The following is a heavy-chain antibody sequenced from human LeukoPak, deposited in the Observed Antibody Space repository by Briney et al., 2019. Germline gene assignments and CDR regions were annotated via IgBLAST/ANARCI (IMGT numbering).Heavy chain of an antibody. V-gene: IGHV3-48*02. CDR3: AQGGSSGSYSTN. D-gene: IGHD1-26*01. CDR1: GFTISSYT. J-gene: IGHJ4*02. CDR2: ISSSSSLR. Sequence: PGGSLRLSCAASGFTISSYTMSWVRQAPGKGLEWVSYISSSSSLRYYGDSVKGRFTVSRDNAKNSLYLQMNSLRDEDTVVYYCAQGGSSGSYSTNWGQGTLVTVSS.